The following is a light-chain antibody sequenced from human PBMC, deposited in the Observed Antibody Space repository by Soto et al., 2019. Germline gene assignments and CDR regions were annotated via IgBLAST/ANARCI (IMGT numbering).Light chain of an antibody. CDR3: HRRGGWPAT. V-gene: IGKV3-11*01. CDR1: QSVGTK. J-gene: IGKJ1*01. Sequence: EVVLTQSPATLSLSPGEGVTLSCRASQSVGTKLAWYQQKPGQAPRLLIYDTSNRATGIPARFSGSGTGTDFTLTITSLEPEDFAVYYCHRRGGWPATFGQGTKVEIK. CDR2: DTS.